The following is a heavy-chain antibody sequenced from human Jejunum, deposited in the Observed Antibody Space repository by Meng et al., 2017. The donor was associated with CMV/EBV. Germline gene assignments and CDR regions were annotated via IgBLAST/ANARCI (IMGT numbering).Heavy chain of an antibody. CDR3: ARAGEYRFDY. J-gene: IGHJ4*02. D-gene: IGHD3-10*01. V-gene: IGHV3-74*01. Sequence: CAASGFTIRSSWMHWVRQAKGKGLVWISRMNGDESTTNKGDRVTGRFAISRENARNTLYLQMNSLRVEDTAVYYCARAGEYRFDYWGQGTQVTVSS. CDR1: GFTIRSSW. CDR2: MNGDESTT.